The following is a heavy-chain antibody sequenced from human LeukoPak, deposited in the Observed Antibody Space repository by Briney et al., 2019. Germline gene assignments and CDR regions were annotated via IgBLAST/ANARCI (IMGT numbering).Heavy chain of an antibody. CDR2: MNPSSGNT. V-gene: IGHV1-8*02. Sequence: ASVKVSCKASGYTFTGYYMHWVRQATGQGLEWMGWMNPSSGNTGYAQKFQGRVTMTRNTSIGTAYMELSSLRSEDTAVYYCARGRGGNFDYWGQGTLVTVSS. CDR3: ARGRGGNFDY. J-gene: IGHJ4*02. D-gene: IGHD1-26*01. CDR1: GYTFTGYY.